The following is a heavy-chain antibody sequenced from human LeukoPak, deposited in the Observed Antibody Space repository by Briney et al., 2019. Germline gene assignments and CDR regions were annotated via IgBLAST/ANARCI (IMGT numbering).Heavy chain of an antibody. D-gene: IGHD3-10*01. CDR3: VATRVCGGVLLRPNCLYFEN. Sequence: GGSLRLSCAASGFTFSSYGMSWVRQAPGKGLEWVSGIDYSGGNTNYADSVLGRFTVSRDNSKNTLYLQMNSLRAEDTAVYYCVATRVCGGVLLRPNCLYFENWGQGTLVSVSS. CDR1: GFTFSSYG. V-gene: IGHV3-23*01. CDR2: IDYSGGNT. J-gene: IGHJ4*02.